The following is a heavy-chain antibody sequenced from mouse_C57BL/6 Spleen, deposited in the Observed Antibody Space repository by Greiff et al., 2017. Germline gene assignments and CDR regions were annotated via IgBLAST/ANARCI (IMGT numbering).Heavy chain of an antibody. D-gene: IGHD1-1*01. Sequence: QVQLQQPGAELVKPGASVKMSCKASGYTFTSSWITWVKQRPGQGLEWIGDIYPGSGSTNYNEKFKGKATLTVDTSSSTAYMQLSSLTSEDSAVYYCARIITTVVATDYWGQGTTLTVSS. CDR1: GYTFTSSW. V-gene: IGHV1-55*01. CDR3: ARIITTVVATDY. CDR2: IYPGSGST. J-gene: IGHJ2*01.